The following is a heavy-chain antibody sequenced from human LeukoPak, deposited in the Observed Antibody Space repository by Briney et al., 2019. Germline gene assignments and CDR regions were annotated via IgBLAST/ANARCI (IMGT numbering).Heavy chain of an antibody. CDR2: IRSKAYGGTT. CDR3: TRTTPLYDFWSGYPTNP. CDR1: GFTFGDYT. D-gene: IGHD3-3*01. V-gene: IGHV3-49*04. J-gene: IGHJ5*02. Sequence: GGSLRLSCTASGFTFGDYTMTWVRQAPGMGLEWVGFIRSKAYGGTTEYAASVKGRFTISRDDSKSIAYLQMNSLKTEDTAVYYCTRTTPLYDFWSGYPTNPWGQGTLVTVSS.